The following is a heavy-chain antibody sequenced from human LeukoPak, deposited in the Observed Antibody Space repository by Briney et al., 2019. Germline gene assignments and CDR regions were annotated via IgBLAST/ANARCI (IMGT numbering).Heavy chain of an antibody. D-gene: IGHD1-26*01. CDR3: AKKSGIVGGYHDY. CDR2: IRSKPKNYAT. J-gene: IGHJ4*02. V-gene: IGHV3-73*01. CDR1: EFSFSGSD. Sequence: GGSLRLSCAASEFSFSGSDMHWVRQASGKGLEWVGRIRSKPKNYATAHAASVKGRFTISRDNSKNTLYLQMNSLRADDTAVYYCAKKSGIVGGYHDYWGQGTLVTVSS.